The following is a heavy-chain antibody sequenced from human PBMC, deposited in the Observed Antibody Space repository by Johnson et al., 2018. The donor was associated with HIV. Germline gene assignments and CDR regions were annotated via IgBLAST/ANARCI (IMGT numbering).Heavy chain of an antibody. CDR1: GFTFTSFA. D-gene: IGHD3-22*01. J-gene: IGHJ3*02. CDR2: ISYDGSNK. CDR3: VRRFYDSSAFDI. V-gene: IGHV3-30-3*01. Sequence: QVQLVESGGGVVQPGPSLRLSCAASGFTFTSFAMHWVRQAPGKGLEWVGFISYDGSNKYFTDSVRGRFTISRDNSRNTLFLQMNSLRAEDTGVCYCVRRFYDSSAFDIWGQGTLVTVSS.